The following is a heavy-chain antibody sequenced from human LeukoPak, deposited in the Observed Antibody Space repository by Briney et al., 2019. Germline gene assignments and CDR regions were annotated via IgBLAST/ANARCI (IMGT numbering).Heavy chain of an antibody. Sequence: GGSLRLSCAASGFTFSRYSMNWVRQAPGKGLEWVSSISSSSSYIYYADSVKGRFTISRDNAKNSLYLQMNSLRAEDTAVYYCARGGYSTLYYFDYWGQGTLVTVSS. CDR2: ISSSSSYI. CDR1: GFTFSRYS. D-gene: IGHD3-22*01. J-gene: IGHJ4*02. CDR3: ARGGYSTLYYFDY. V-gene: IGHV3-21*01.